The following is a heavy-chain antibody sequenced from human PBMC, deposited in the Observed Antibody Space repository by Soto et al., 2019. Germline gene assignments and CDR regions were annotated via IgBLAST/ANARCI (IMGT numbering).Heavy chain of an antibody. D-gene: IGHD1-26*01. J-gene: IGHJ2*01. CDR3: TRDMREGPTADWFFDL. V-gene: IGHV3-30*03. CDR2: ISHDGGTK. Sequence: QVQLGESGGGVVQPGRSLRLSCAASGFIFSTYGIYWVRQAPGRGLEWVAVISHDGGTKYYADSVRGRFTISRDNSRNTVYLQMTSLRADDKAVFYCTRDMREGPTADWFFDLWGRGSLV. CDR1: GFIFSTYG.